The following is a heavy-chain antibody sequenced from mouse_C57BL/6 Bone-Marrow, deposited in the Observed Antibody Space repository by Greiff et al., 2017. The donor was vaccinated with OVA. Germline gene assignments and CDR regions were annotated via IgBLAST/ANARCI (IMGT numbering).Heavy chain of an antibody. CDR3: ARHIYYDYLDYAMDY. D-gene: IGHD2-4*01. CDR2: INSDGGST. Sequence: EVHLVESGGGLVQPGESLKLSCESNEYEFPSHDMSWVRKTPEKRLELVAAINSDGGSTYYPDTMERRFIISRDNTKKTLYLQMSSLRSEDTALYYCARHIYYDYLDYAMDYWGQGTSVTVSS. J-gene: IGHJ4*01. V-gene: IGHV5-2*01. CDR1: EYEFPSHD.